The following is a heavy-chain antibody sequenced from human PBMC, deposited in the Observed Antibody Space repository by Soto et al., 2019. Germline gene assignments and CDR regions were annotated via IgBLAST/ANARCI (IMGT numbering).Heavy chain of an antibody. CDR3: AKVGAGGYSSSWPLRDY. D-gene: IGHD6-13*01. Sequence: GGSLRLSCAASGFTFSSYAMSWVRQAPGKGLEWVSAISGSGGSTYYADSVKGRFTISRDNSKKTLYLQMNSLRDEDTAVYYCAKVGAGGYSSSWPLRDYWGQGTLVTVSS. CDR1: GFTFSSYA. CDR2: ISGSGGST. V-gene: IGHV3-23*01. J-gene: IGHJ4*02.